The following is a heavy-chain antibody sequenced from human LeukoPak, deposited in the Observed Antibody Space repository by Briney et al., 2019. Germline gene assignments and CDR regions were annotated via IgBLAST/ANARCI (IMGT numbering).Heavy chain of an antibody. D-gene: IGHD2-15*01. Sequence: PSQTLSLTCTVSGGSISSGSYYWSWIRQPAGKGLEWIGRIYTSGSTNYNPSLKSRVTISVDTSKNQFSLKLSSVTAADTAVYYCARGLLVVDYWGQGTLVTVSS. CDR1: GGSISSGSYY. CDR2: IYTSGST. J-gene: IGHJ4*02. V-gene: IGHV4-61*02. CDR3: ARGLLVVDY.